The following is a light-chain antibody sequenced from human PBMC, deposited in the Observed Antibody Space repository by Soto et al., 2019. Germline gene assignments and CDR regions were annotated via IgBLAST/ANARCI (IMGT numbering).Light chain of an antibody. J-gene: IGKJ1*01. CDR2: GAS. CDR1: QSVGSVY. CDR3: QQYGSSPRT. V-gene: IGKV3-20*01. Sequence: EIVLTQSPGTLSLSPGKRATLSCKASQSVGSVYLAWYQQKPGQAPRLLIHGASNRASGIPDRCSGSGSGTDFTLTISRLEPEDFAVYYCQQYGSSPRTFGQGTKVDIK.